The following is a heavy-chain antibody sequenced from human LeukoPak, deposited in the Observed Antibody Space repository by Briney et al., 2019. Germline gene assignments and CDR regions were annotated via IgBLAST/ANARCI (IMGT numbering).Heavy chain of an antibody. Sequence: GASVKVSCKASGYTFTSYRMHWVRLAPGQGLEWMGIINPSGDSRSYAQKFQGRVTMTRDTSTSTVYMELSSLRSEDTAVYYCARAETISSSWPYYFDYWGQGTLVTVSS. J-gene: IGHJ4*02. CDR3: ARAETISSSWPYYFDY. D-gene: IGHD6-13*01. V-gene: IGHV1-46*01. CDR1: GYTFTSYR. CDR2: INPSGDSR.